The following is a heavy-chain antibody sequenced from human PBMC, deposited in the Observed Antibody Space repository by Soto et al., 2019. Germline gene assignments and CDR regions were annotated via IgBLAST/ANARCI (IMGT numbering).Heavy chain of an antibody. CDR2: IFSTGTT. Sequence: QLQLQESGPGLVKPSETLSLTCTVSGDSISSSTYYWGWIRRPPGKGLEWIATIFSTGTTHYNPSLRSRVTISVDTSKNQFSLTVRSVTAADTAAYYCARHDYGDGFSYWGQGGQVTVSS. V-gene: IGHV4-39*01. CDR1: GDSISSSTYY. CDR3: ARHDYGDGFSY. J-gene: IGHJ4*02. D-gene: IGHD4-17*01.